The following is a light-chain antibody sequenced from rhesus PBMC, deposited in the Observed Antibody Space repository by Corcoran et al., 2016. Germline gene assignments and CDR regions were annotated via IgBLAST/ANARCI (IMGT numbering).Light chain of an antibody. J-gene: IGKJ1*01. Sequence: DIQMTQSPSSLSASVGDRVTITCRASQGSTNDLAWYQQKPGETTKLLIYEASSWQSGIPSRFSGGGSGTDVTLTISSLQSEAFATYYCPHYYSTPPTFGQETKVEIK. CDR3: PHYYSTPPT. CDR1: QGSTND. V-gene: IGKV1S17*01. CDR2: EAS.